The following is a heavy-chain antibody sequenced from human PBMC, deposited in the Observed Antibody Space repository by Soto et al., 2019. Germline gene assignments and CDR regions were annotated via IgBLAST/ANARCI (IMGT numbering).Heavy chain of an antibody. CDR3: ARHRRPGYSSGWSHWFDP. CDR1: GGSISSSSYY. CDR2: IYYSGST. V-gene: IGHV4-39*01. J-gene: IGHJ5*02. Sequence: QLQLQESGPGLVKPSETLSLTCTVSGGSISSSSYYWGWIRQPPGKGLEWIGSIYYSGSTYYNPSLKSRVTISVDTSKNQFSLKLSSVTAADTAVYYCARHRRPGYSSGWSHWFDPWGQGTLVTVSS. D-gene: IGHD6-19*01.